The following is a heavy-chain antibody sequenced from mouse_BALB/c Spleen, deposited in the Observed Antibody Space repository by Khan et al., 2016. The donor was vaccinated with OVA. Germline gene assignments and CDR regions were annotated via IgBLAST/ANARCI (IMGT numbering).Heavy chain of an antibody. V-gene: IGHV1-7*01. D-gene: IGHD1-1*01. CDR3: VKRGSSSGWFTY. Sequence: QVQLKESGAELAKPGASVKMSCKASGYTFTNYWMHWVKQRPGQGLEWIGYINPSTDYTEYNQKFKDKATLTADKSSSTAYMQLSSLTSEDSAGDYCVKRGSSSGWFTYWGQGTLVTVSA. CDR1: GYTFTNYW. CDR2: INPSTDYT. J-gene: IGHJ3*01.